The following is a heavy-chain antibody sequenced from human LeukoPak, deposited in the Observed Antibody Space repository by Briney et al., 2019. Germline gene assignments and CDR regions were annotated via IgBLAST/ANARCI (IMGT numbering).Heavy chain of an antibody. Sequence: ASVKVSCKASGYTFTSYCIGWVRQAPGQGLEWMGWISAYNGNTKYAQKLKGRVTMTTDTSTSTAYMELRSLRSDDTAVYYCARDRVVPFSDYYYGMDVWGQGTTVTVSS. D-gene: IGHD2-2*01. CDR1: GYTFTSYC. J-gene: IGHJ6*02. V-gene: IGHV1-18*01. CDR2: ISAYNGNT. CDR3: ARDRVVPFSDYYYGMDV.